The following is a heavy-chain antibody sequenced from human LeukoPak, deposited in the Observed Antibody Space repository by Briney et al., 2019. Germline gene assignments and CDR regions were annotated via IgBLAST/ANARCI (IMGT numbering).Heavy chain of an antibody. Sequence: HAGGSLRLSCAASGFTFDDYAMHWVRQAPGKGLEWASGISWNSGSIGYADSVKGRFTISRDNAKNSLYLQMNSLRAEDTALYYCAKDMESGLIAAAGTFDYWGQGTLVTVSS. CDR1: GFTFDDYA. D-gene: IGHD6-13*01. V-gene: IGHV3-9*01. CDR3: AKDMESGLIAAAGTFDY. J-gene: IGHJ4*02. CDR2: ISWNSGSI.